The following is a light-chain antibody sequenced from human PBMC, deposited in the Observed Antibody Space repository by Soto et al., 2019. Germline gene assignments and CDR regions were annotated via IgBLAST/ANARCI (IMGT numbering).Light chain of an antibody. Sequence: DIVMTQSPLSLPVTPGESASISCRSSQSLLQSDGYNYLDWYLQKLGQSPQFLIYLGSNRASGVPDRFSGSGSGTDFTLKISRVEAKDVGVYYCMQALQSPLTFGQGTKVDIK. CDR2: LGS. V-gene: IGKV2-28*01. CDR1: QSLLQSDGYNY. CDR3: MQALQSPLT. J-gene: IGKJ1*01.